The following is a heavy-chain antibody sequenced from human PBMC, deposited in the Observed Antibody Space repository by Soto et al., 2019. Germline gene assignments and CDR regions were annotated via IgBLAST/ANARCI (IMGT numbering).Heavy chain of an antibody. CDR1: GFTFSSYA. CDR3: AKRSSSSTFDY. D-gene: IGHD6-6*01. CDR2: IIGSDDST. V-gene: IGHV3-23*01. Sequence: EVQLLESGGGLVQPGESLRLSCASSGFTFSSYAMSWVRQAPGKALEWVSVIIGSDDSTYYADSVKGRFTISRDNSKNTLYLHMNSLRAEDTSVYYCAKRSSSSTFDYWGQGTLVTVSS. J-gene: IGHJ4*02.